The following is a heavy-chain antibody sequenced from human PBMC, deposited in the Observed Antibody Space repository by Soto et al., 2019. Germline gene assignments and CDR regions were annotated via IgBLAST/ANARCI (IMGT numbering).Heavy chain of an antibody. J-gene: IGHJ5*02. V-gene: IGHV4-31*03. CDR1: GGSISSGGYY. CDR3: ARGAVDHGFWSGYPRFDP. Sequence: SETLSLTCTVSGGSISSGGYYWSWIRQHPGKGLEWIGYIYYSGSTYYNPSLKSRVTISVDTSKNQFSLKLSSVTAADTAVYYCARGAVDHGFWSGYPRFDPWGQGTLVTVSS. CDR2: IYYSGST. D-gene: IGHD3-3*01.